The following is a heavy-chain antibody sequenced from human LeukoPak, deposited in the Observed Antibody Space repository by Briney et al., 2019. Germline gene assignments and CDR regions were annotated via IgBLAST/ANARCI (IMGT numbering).Heavy chain of an antibody. D-gene: IGHD2-8*02. CDR1: GGSISSYY. CDR3: ARSVGGLLSNWFDP. J-gene: IGHJ5*02. CDR2: IYYSGST. V-gene: IGHV4-59*01. Sequence: SETLSLTCTVSGGSISSYYWSWIRQPPGKGLEWVGYIYYSGSTNYNSSLKSRVTISVDTSKNQFSLKLSSVTAADTAVYYCARSVGGLLSNWFDPWGQGTLVTVSS.